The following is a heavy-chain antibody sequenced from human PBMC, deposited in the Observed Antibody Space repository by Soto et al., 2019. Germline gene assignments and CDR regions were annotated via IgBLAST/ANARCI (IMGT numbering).Heavy chain of an antibody. CDR2: ISSSGSTI. V-gene: IGHV3-11*01. CDR3: ARGRYYDSSGYYYYYYGMDV. D-gene: IGHD3-22*01. CDR1: GFTFSDYY. J-gene: IGHJ6*02. Sequence: PGGSLRLSCAAYGFTFSDYYMSWIRQAPGKGLEWVSYISSSGSTIYYADSVKGRFTISRDNAKNSLYLQMNSLRAEDTAVYYCARGRYYDSSGYYYYYYGMDVWGQGTTVTVSS.